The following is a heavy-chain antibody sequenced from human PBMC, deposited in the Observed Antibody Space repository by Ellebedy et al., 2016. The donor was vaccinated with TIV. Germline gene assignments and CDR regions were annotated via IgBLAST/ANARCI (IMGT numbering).Heavy chain of an antibody. V-gene: IGHV3-30*03. D-gene: IGHD4-17*01. Sequence: GGSLRLSXAGSGFTFGGFGIHWVRQAPGKGLDWVAVVSFDGNKKYYSDSVKGRFTISRDNSKNTLHLHMDNLRTEDTAVYYCAREDGDYPVDAFDVWGQGTMVTVSS. CDR1: GFTFGGFG. J-gene: IGHJ3*01. CDR3: AREDGDYPVDAFDV. CDR2: VSFDGNKK.